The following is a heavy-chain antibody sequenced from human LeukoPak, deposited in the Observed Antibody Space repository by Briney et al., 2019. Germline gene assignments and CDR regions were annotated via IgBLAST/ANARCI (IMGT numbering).Heavy chain of an antibody. CDR2: VDPEDGET. CDR1: GHTFTDYY. D-gene: IGHD6-6*01. CDR3: AARGSSSSGFGYMDV. Sequence: ASVKISCKVSGHTFTDYYMHWVHQAPGKGLEWMGLVDPEDGETIYAEKFQGRVTITADTSTDTAYMELSSLRSEDTAVYYCAARGSSSSGFGYMDVWGKGTTVTVSS. J-gene: IGHJ6*03. V-gene: IGHV1-69-2*01.